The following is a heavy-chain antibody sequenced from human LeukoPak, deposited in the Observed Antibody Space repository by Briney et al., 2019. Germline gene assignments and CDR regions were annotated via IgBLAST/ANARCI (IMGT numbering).Heavy chain of an antibody. D-gene: IGHD2-2*01. CDR2: TGTAGDT. CDR3: ARGPQYCSSSSCSVDY. V-gene: IGHV3-13*01. CDR1: XXXXXXXX. J-gene: IGHJ4*02. Sequence: GSLRLSCAASXXXXXXXXXXXXRXATXXXXXXXXXTGTAGDTYYPGSVEGRFTISRENAKNSLYLQMNSLRVGDTAVYYCARGPQYCSSSSCSVDYWGQGTLVTVSS.